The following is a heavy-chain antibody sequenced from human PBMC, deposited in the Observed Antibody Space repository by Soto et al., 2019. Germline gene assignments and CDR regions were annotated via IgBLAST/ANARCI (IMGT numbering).Heavy chain of an antibody. V-gene: IGHV5-51*01. CDR3: ARYVLLWFGDPGNRFDP. Sequence: PGESLKISCKDSGFSFASSWIGWVRQMPGKGLEWMGVIYPGDSDTRYSPSFQGQVTISADKSISTAYLQWSSLKASDTAMYYCARYVLLWFGDPGNRFDPWGQGTLVTVSS. D-gene: IGHD3-10*01. J-gene: IGHJ5*02. CDR2: IYPGDSDT. CDR1: GFSFASSW.